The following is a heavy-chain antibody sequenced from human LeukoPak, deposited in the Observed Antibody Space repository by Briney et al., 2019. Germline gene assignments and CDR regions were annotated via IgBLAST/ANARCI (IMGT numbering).Heavy chain of an antibody. D-gene: IGHD4-17*01. Sequence: GGSLRLSCAASEFIFSNYEVNWFRQAPGKGPEWVSAIRGGGGSAFYADSVKGRFTISRDNSKYTLFLQMNSLRAEDTAVYYCARDPNGDYIGAFDMWGPGTMVTVSS. CDR3: ARDPNGDYIGAFDM. J-gene: IGHJ3*02. CDR1: EFIFSNYE. V-gene: IGHV3-23*01. CDR2: IRGGGGSA.